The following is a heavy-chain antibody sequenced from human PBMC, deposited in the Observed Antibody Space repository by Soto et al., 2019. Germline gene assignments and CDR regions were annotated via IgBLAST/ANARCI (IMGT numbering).Heavy chain of an antibody. CDR3: ARVVPAATDFDY. D-gene: IGHD2-2*01. CDR2: IXYXGXX. J-gene: IGHJ4*02. V-gene: IGHV4-59*01. CDR1: GGSISSYY. Sequence: SETLSLTCTVSGGSISSYYWGWIRQPPGKGLEWIGYIXYXGXXXYXXSLKSRVTISVDTSKNQFSLKLSSVTAADTAVYYCARVVPAATDFDYWGQGTLVTAPQ.